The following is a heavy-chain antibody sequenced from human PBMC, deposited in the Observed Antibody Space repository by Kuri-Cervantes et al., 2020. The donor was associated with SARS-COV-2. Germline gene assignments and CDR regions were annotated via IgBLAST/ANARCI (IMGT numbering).Heavy chain of an antibody. V-gene: IGHV5-51*01. CDR1: GYSFTSYW. J-gene: IGHJ6*02. Sequence: ETLSLTCKGSGYSFTSYWIGWVRQMPGQGLEWMGIIYPGDSDTRYSPSFQGQVTISADKSISTAYLQWSSLKASDTAMYYCARHRSAVAVTYYYYGMDVWGQGTTVTVSS. D-gene: IGHD6-13*01. CDR3: ARHRSAVAVTYYYYGMDV. CDR2: IYPGDSDT.